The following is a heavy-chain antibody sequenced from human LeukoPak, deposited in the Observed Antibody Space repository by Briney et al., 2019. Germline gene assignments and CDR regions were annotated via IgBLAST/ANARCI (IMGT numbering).Heavy chain of an antibody. J-gene: IGHJ3*02. CDR3: ASHTKYWYKAFDI. CDR2: IYYSGST. V-gene: IGHV4-59*08. D-gene: IGHD1/OR15-1a*01. CDR1: GGSISSYY. Sequence: SETLSLTCTVSGGSISSYYWSWIRQPPGKGLEWIGHIYYSGSTNYNPSLKSRVTISVDTSKNQFSLKLSSVTAADTAVYYCASHTKYWYKAFDIWGQGTIVTVSS.